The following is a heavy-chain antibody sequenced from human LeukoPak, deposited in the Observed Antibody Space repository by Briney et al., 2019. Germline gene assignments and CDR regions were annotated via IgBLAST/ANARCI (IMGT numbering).Heavy chain of an antibody. CDR1: GYTFTSYY. CDR3: AREAAAGTDAFDI. CDR2: INPSGGST. D-gene: IGHD6-13*01. V-gene: IGHV1-46*01. J-gene: IGHJ3*02. Sequence: ASVKVSCKASGYTFTSYYMHWVRQAPGQGLEWMGIINPSGGSTSYAQKFQGRVTMTRDMSTSTVYMELSSLRSEDTAVYYCAREAAAGTDAFDIWGQGTMVTVSS.